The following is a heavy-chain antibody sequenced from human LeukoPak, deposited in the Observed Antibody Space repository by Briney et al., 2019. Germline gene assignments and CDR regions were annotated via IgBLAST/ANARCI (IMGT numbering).Heavy chain of an antibody. CDR1: GGSISTYY. Sequence: SEKVSLTCTVSGGSISTYYWSWNRQPPGKGLEWIGYIYYSGSTNYNPSLKSRVPISIDTSKNQFSLNLSSVTAADTAVYYCARSERYSSGWDFYFDYGGQETVDTVSS. J-gene: IGHJ4*02. V-gene: IGHV4-59*01. D-gene: IGHD6-19*01. CDR3: ARSERYSSGWDFYFDY. CDR2: IYYSGST.